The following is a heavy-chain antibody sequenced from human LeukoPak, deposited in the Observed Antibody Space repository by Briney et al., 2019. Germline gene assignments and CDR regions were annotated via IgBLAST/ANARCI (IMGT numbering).Heavy chain of an antibody. J-gene: IGHJ3*02. Sequence: ASVKISCKASGYTFTHYSLHWVRQAPGQGLEWMGITNPSGGSTFYSRQFQGRVTMTSDTSTTSIHMELGGLRSDDTAVYYCARDHVETVTLYAAFDIWGQGAAVTVS. D-gene: IGHD2-8*01. CDR3: ARDHVETVTLYAAFDI. CDR1: GYTFTHYS. CDR2: TNPSGGST. V-gene: IGHV1-46*01.